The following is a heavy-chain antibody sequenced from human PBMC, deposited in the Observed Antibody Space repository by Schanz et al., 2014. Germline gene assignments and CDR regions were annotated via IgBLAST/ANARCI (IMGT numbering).Heavy chain of an antibody. V-gene: IGHV1-46*01. D-gene: IGHD3-3*01. CDR3: VTEKRMESGTWAKAFDI. Sequence: QVQLVQSGAEVKQPGASVKVSCKASGGTFSSSTLTWVRQAPGQGLEWMGLINPYDDTIDYAKKFQGRFTMTRDTSTTTVYMELSSLRSDDTAIYYCVTEKRMESGTWAKAFDIWGQGTWVTVSS. CDR1: GGTFSSST. CDR2: INPYDDTI. J-gene: IGHJ3*02.